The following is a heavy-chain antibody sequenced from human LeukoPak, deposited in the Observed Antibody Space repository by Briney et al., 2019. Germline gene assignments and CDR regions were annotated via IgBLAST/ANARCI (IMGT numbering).Heavy chain of an antibody. J-gene: IGHJ4*02. V-gene: IGHV3-23*01. CDR1: GFTFSSYA. Sequence: GGSLRLSCAASGFTFSSYAMSWVRQAPGKGLEWVSAISGSGGSTYYADSVKGRFTISRDNSKNTLYLQMNSLRAEDTAVYYCAKGTRYGSLASFDYWGQGTLVTVSP. CDR2: ISGSGGST. D-gene: IGHD2-15*01. CDR3: AKGTRYGSLASFDY.